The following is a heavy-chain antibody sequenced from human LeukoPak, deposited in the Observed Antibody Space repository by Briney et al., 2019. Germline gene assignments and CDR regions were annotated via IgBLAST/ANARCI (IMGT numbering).Heavy chain of an antibody. CDR3: AREEGIAAAANNWFDP. J-gene: IGHJ5*02. CDR2: INAGNGNT. V-gene: IGHV1-3*01. Sequence: GASVTVSCKASGYTFTSYAMHWVRQAPGQRLEWMGWINAGNGNTKYSQKFQGRVTITRDTSASTAYMELSSLRSEDTAVYYCAREEGIAAAANNWFDPWGQGTLVTVSS. CDR1: GYTFTSYA. D-gene: IGHD6-13*01.